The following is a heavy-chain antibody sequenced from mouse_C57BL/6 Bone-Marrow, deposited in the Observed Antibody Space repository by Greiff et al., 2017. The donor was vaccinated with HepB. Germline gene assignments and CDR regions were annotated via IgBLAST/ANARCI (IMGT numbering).Heavy chain of an antibody. CDR1: GYTFTSYG. V-gene: IGHV1-81*01. J-gene: IGHJ3*01. CDR2: IYPRSGNT. Sequence: QVQLQQSGAELARPGASVKLSCKASGYTFTSYGLSWVKQRTGQGLEWIGEIYPRSGNTYYNEKFKGKATLTADKSSSTAYMELRSLTSEDSAVDFCARDYYGSSYVAWFAYWGQGTLVTVSA. CDR3: ARDYYGSSYVAWFAY. D-gene: IGHD1-1*01.